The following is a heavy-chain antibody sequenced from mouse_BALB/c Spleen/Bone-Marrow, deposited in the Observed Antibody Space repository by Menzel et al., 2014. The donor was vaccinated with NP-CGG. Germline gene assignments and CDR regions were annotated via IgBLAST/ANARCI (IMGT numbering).Heavy chain of an antibody. CDR3: ARGDYYYGSSRAWFAY. CDR2: IYPGDGST. Sequence: LVESGPELVKPGASVKMSCKASGYTFTSYYIHWVKQRPGQGLEWIGWIYPGDGSTKYNEKFKGKTTLTADKSSSTAYMLLSSLTSEDSAIYFCARGDYYYGSSRAWFAYWGRGTLVTVSA. CDR1: GYTFTSYY. J-gene: IGHJ3*01. V-gene: IGHV1S56*01. D-gene: IGHD1-1*01.